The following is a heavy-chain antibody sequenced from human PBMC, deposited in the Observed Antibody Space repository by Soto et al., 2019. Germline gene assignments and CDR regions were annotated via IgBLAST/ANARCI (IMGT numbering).Heavy chain of an antibody. CDR3: ARDPVGYYDR. J-gene: IGHJ4*02. Sequence: QVQLVQSGAEVKKPGASVKVSCKASGYTFTSYAMHWVRQAPGQRLEWMGWINAGNGNTKYSQKFQGRVTITRDTSASTAYMELSGLRSEDTAVYYCARDPVGYYDRWGQGTLVTVSS. D-gene: IGHD3-22*01. V-gene: IGHV1-3*01. CDR2: INAGNGNT. CDR1: GYTFTSYA.